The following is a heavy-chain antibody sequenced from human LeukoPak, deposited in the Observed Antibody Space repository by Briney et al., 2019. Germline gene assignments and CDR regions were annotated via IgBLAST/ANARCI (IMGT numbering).Heavy chain of an antibody. CDR1: GYTFTSYG. V-gene: IGHV1-8*03. J-gene: IGHJ3*02. CDR2: MNPNSGNT. CDR3: ARGSPRIAAPNDAFDI. Sequence: ASVKVSCKASGYTFTSYGISWVRQAPGQGLEWMGWMNPNSGNTGYAQKFQGRVTITRNTSISTAYMELSSLRSEDTAVYYCARGSPRIAAPNDAFDIWGQGTMVTVSS. D-gene: IGHD6-13*01.